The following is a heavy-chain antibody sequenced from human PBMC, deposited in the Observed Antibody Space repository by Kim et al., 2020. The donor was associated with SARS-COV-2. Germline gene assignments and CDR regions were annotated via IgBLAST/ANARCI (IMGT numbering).Heavy chain of an antibody. J-gene: IGHJ6*02. D-gene: IGHD3-9*01. CDR2: ISSSGSTI. CDR1: GFTFSSYE. V-gene: IGHV3-48*03. CDR3: AREGAAGSSTYDILTGGGWGLYYSDGMDV. Sequence: GGSLRLSCAASGFTFSSYEMNWVRQAPGKGLEWVSYISSSGSTIYYADSVKGRFTISRDNAKNSLYLQMNSLRAEDTAVYYCAREGAAGSSTYDILTGGGWGLYYSDGMDVCGHGTTFTVSS.